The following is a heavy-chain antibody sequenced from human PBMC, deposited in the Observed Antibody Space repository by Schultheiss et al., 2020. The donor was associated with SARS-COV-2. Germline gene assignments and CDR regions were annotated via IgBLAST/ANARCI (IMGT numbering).Heavy chain of an antibody. Sequence: SETLSLTCSVSGSSITGFFWTWIRQPPGKGLDPIGNIYFTGITKYNPSLKSRVTISIDTSKNQFSLKLGSVTAADTAVYFCARATCVESVFSVRGGAFDFWGRGALVTVSS. CDR2: IYFTGIT. V-gene: IGHV4-59*01. CDR1: GSSITGFF. CDR3: ARATCVESVFSVRGGAFDF. D-gene: IGHD2-15*01. J-gene: IGHJ4*02.